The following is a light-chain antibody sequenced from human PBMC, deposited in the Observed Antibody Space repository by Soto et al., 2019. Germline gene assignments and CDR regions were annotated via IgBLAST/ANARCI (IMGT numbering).Light chain of an antibody. V-gene: IGLV2-11*01. J-gene: IGLJ1*01. CDR2: DVF. Sequence: QSVLTQPRSVAGSPGQSVSISCTGASSDVGGYNYVSWYQQHPGNAPKLIIYDVFKRPSGVPDRFSGSKSGNTASLTISRLQSEDEADYYCCSWGGSHYVFGPGTKLTVL. CDR1: SSDVGGYNY. CDR3: CSWGGSHYV.